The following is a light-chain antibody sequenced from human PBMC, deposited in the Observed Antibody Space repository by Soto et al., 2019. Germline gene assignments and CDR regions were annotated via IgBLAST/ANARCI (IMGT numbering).Light chain of an antibody. V-gene: IGKV1-39*01. J-gene: IGKJ5*01. Sequence: GLQSGGPSRFCGSGSGTDFTLAISSLQPEDFATYYCQQTYNALAIPFGQGTRLAIK. CDR3: QQTYNALAIP.